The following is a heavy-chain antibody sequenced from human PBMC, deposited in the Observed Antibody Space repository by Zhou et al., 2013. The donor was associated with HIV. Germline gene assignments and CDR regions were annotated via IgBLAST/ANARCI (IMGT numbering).Heavy chain of an antibody. CDR3: ARAYYFGSGSRAFDF. V-gene: IGHV1-18*01. Sequence: QVQLVQSGAEVKRPGASVKVSCKASGYTFTGYGITWVRQAPGQGLEWMGWISAYNGNTNYAQKLQGRVTMTTDTSTSTAHMELRSLRNDDTAVYYCARAYYFGSGSRAFDFWGPGTMVTVSS. D-gene: IGHD3-10*01. J-gene: IGHJ3*01. CDR2: ISAYNGNT. CDR1: GYTFTGYG.